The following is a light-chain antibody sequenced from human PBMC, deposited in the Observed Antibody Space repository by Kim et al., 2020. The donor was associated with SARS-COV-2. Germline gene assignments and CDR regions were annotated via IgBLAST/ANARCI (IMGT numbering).Light chain of an antibody. V-gene: IGLV3-1*01. CDR3: QVWDSSTVV. CDR1: KLGNQY. Sequence: VSPGQTASITCSGDKLGNQYTSWYQQKPGQSPVLVIYQDSKRPSGIPERFSGSNSGNTATLTISGTQAMDEADYYCQVWDSSTVVFGGGTQLTVL. J-gene: IGLJ2*01. CDR2: QDS.